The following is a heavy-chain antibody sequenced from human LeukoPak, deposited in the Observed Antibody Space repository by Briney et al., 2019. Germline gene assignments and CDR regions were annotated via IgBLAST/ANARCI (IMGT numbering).Heavy chain of an antibody. D-gene: IGHD1-26*01. V-gene: IGHV1-3*01. J-gene: IGHJ4*02. Sequence: ASVKVSCKASGYSFIDYAIHWVRQAPGQRLEWTGWINAGDGNTRDSQNFQGRLTITRDTSASTAYMELSSLRSEDTAVYFCALGAYDYWGQGTLVTVSS. CDR3: ALGAYDY. CDR1: GYSFIDYA. CDR2: INAGDGNT.